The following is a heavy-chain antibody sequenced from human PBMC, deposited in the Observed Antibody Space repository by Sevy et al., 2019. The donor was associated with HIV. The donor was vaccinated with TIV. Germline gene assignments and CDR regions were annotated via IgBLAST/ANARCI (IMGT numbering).Heavy chain of an antibody. V-gene: IGHV4-59*13. D-gene: IGHD3-9*01. CDR1: GGSISSYY. CDR3: ARDRYYDILTGRWGGDAFDI. CDR2: IYYSGST. J-gene: IGHJ3*02. Sequence: SETLSLTCTVSGGSISSYYWSWIRQPPGKGLEWIGYIYYSGSTNYNPSLKSRVTISVDTSKNQFSLKLSSVTAADTDVYYCARDRYYDILTGRWGGDAFDIWGQGTMVTVSS.